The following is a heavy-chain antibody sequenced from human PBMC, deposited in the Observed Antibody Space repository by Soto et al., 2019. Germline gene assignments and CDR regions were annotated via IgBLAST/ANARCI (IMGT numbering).Heavy chain of an antibody. CDR3: ARILHTMTSINDY. CDR2: ISYDGSNK. J-gene: IGHJ4*02. Sequence: GGSLRLSCAASGFTFSSYAMHWVRQAPGKGLEWVAVISYDGSNKYYTDSVKGRFPISRDNSKNTLYLQMNSLRAEDTAVYYCARILHTMTSINDYWGQGTLVTVSS. V-gene: IGHV3-30-3*01. CDR1: GFTFSSYA. D-gene: IGHD3-22*01.